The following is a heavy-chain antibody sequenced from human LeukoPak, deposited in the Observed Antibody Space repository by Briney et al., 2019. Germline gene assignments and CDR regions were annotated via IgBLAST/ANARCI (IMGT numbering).Heavy chain of an antibody. Sequence: ASVKVSCKASGYMFNLYGISWVRQAPGQGLEWMGWISAYNGNTNYAQKLQGRVTMTTDTSTSTAYMELRSLRSDDTAVYYCARDPNSSGWYASYYYYYYMDVWGKGTTVTVSS. V-gene: IGHV1-18*01. CDR3: ARDPNSSGWYASYYYYYYMDV. D-gene: IGHD6-19*01. J-gene: IGHJ6*03. CDR1: GYMFNLYG. CDR2: ISAYNGNT.